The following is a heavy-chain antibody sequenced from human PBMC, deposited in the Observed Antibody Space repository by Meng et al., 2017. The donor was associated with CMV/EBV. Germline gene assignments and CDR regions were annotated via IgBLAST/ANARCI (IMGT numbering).Heavy chain of an antibody. V-gene: IGHV1-69*10. J-gene: IGHJ3*02. CDR3: ASRKWELLRGVAFDI. Sequence: SVKVSCKASGGSLSAYATSWVRQAPGQGLEWIGGIIPIPDVTNYAQKFQGRVTITADRSTSTAYMELSSLRSEDTAVYYCASRKWELLRGVAFDIWGQGTMVTVSS. CDR1: GGSLSAYA. D-gene: IGHD1-26*01. CDR2: IIPIPDVT.